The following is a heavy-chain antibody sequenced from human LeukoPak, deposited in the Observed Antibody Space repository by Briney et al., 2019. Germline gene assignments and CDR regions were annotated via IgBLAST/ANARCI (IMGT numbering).Heavy chain of an antibody. Sequence: GGSLRLSCAASGFTFTNAWMSWDRQAPGKGLEWVGRIKSKGDGETTDYAAPVKGRFTMSRDDSKDTLYLQMNGLMVEDTAVYYCITDLGLTMIRGVIVSWGQGTLVTVSS. J-gene: IGHJ4*02. CDR3: ITDLGLTMIRGVIVS. D-gene: IGHD3-10*01. V-gene: IGHV3-15*01. CDR1: GFTFTNAW. CDR2: IKSKGDGETT.